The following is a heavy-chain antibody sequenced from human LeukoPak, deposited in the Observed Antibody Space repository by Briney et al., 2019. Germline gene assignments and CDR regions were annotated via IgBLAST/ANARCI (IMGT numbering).Heavy chain of an antibody. CDR1: GFTFRTYS. CDR3: ARVLVDYGQRDY. V-gene: IGHV3-7*01. J-gene: IGHJ4*02. CDR2: INQDGSEK. Sequence: PGGSLRLPCAVSGFTFRTYSMNWVRQAPGKGLEWVANINQDGSEKYYVDSVKGRFTISRDNAKNSLYLQINSLRAEDTAVYYCARVLVDYGQRDYWGQGTLVTVSS. D-gene: IGHD4-17*01.